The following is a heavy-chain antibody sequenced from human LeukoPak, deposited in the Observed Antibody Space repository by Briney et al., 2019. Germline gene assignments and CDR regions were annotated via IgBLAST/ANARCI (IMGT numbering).Heavy chain of an antibody. Sequence: ASVKVSFKSSVYTFTSYDINWVRQATGQGLEWMVWMNANSGNTGYAQKFQCRVTMTRNTSISTAYMELSSLRSEDTAVYYCARRNGAYWGQGTLVTVSS. J-gene: IGHJ4*02. CDR1: VYTFTSYD. V-gene: IGHV1-8*01. D-gene: IGHD1-26*01. CDR2: MNANSGNT. CDR3: ARRNGAY.